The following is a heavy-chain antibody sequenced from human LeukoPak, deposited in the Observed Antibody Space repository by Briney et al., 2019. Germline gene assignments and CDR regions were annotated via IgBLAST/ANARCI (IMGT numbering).Heavy chain of an antibody. CDR1: GFTFSSYA. CDR3: ANAGIIRYCSGGSCYPGDY. CDR2: ISGSGGST. D-gene: IGHD2-15*01. V-gene: IGHV3-23*01. Sequence: PGGSLRLSCAASGFTFSSYAMSWVRQAPGKGLEWVSAISGSGGSTYYADSVKGRFTISRDNSKNTLYLQMNSLRAEDTAVYHCANAGIIRYCSGGSCYPGDYWGQGTLVTVSS. J-gene: IGHJ4*02.